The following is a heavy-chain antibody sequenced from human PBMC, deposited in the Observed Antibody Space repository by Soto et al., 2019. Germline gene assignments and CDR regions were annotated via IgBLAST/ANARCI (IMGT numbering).Heavy chain of an antibody. CDR2: ISAYNGKT. Sequence: ASVKVSCKASGYTFTSYGISWVRQAPGQGLEWMGWISAYNGKTNYAQKLQGRVTMTTDTSTSRAYMELRSLRSDDTAVYYCAIIVAGNGDFDYWGQGTLVTVSS. CDR1: GYTFTSYG. D-gene: IGHD6-19*01. CDR3: AIIVAGNGDFDY. V-gene: IGHV1-18*01. J-gene: IGHJ4*02.